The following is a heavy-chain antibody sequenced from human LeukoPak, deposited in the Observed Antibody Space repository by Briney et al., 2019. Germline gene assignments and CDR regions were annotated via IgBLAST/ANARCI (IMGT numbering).Heavy chain of an antibody. J-gene: IGHJ6*02. Sequence: GASVKVSCKASGYTFTSYAMHWVRQAPGQRLEWMGWINAGNGNTKYSQKFQGRVTITRDTSASTAYMELSSLRSEDTAVYYCAREDTVTTRNYGMDVWGQGTTVTVSS. D-gene: IGHD4-17*01. V-gene: IGHV1-3*01. CDR3: AREDTVTTRNYGMDV. CDR2: INAGNGNT. CDR1: GYTFTSYA.